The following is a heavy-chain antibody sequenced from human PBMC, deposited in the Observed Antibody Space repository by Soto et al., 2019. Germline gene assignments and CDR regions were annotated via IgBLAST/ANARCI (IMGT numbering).Heavy chain of an antibody. V-gene: IGHV1-69*01. CDR1: GGTFSSYA. Sequence: QVPLVQSGAEVKKPGSSVTVSCKASGGTFSSYAIHWVRQAPGQGLEWMGGIIPMYGPAKDAQRFQGRVTITADESTTTVYMELTSLTSQDTAVYYCARVNSMVRGVIDNWFDPWGHGTLVTVSS. J-gene: IGHJ5*02. CDR2: IIPMYGPA. CDR3: ARVNSMVRGVIDNWFDP. D-gene: IGHD3-10*01.